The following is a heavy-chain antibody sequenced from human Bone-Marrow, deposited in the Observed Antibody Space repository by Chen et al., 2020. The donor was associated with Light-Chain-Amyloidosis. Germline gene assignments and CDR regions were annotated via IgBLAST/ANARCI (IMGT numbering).Heavy chain of an antibody. CDR2: VSGSTVST. J-gene: IGHJ4*02. Sequence: EVQLVESGGGLVQPGGSLRLSCATYGVNFRSFGMSWVRQAPGKGLEWVSTVSGSTVSTYYAGAVKGRFIISRDNSKSTLYLQMNSLRAGDTAVYFCTRKGGYFDFWGQGSLVTVSS. V-gene: IGHV3-23*04. CDR3: TRKGGYFDF. CDR1: GVNFRSFG. D-gene: IGHD3-10*01.